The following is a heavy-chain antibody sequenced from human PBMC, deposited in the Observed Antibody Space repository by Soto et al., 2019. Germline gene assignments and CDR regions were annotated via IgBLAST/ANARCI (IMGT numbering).Heavy chain of an antibody. J-gene: IGHJ4*02. CDR3: ASDPPGYYYDSSGYYPDY. V-gene: IGHV3-21*01. Sequence: GGSLRLSGAASGFTFSSYSINWVRQAPWKGLEWVSSISSSSSYIYYADSVKGRFTISRDNAKNSLYLQMNSLRAEDTAVYYCASDPPGYYYDSSGYYPDYCGQGTLVTFSS. CDR1: GFTFSSYS. D-gene: IGHD3-22*01. CDR2: ISSSSSYI.